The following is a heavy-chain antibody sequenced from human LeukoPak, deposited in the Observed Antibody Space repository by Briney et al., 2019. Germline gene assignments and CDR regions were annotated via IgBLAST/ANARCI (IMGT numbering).Heavy chain of an antibody. CDR1: GYTFTSYD. D-gene: IGHD3-10*01. CDR3: AREGGFLYYYGSGKYFMDV. Sequence: ASVKVSCKASGYTFTSYDINWVRQATGQGLEWMGWMNPNSGNTGYAQKFQGRVTMTRNISISTAYMELSSLRSEDTAVYYCAREGGFLYYYGSGKYFMDVWGKGTTVTISS. V-gene: IGHV1-8*01. J-gene: IGHJ6*03. CDR2: MNPNSGNT.